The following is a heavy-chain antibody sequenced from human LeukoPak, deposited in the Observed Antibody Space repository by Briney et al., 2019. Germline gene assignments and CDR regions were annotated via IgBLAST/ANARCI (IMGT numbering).Heavy chain of an antibody. D-gene: IGHD3-22*01. CDR1: GGSISSYY. CDR2: IYTSGST. V-gene: IGHV4-4*07. Sequence: SETLSLTCTVSGGSISSYYWSWIRQPAGKGLEWIGRIYTSGSTNYNPSLKSRVTMSVDTSKNQFSLKLSSVTAADTAVYYCARDGLRYYDSSGYYGRFDPWGQGTLVTVSS. J-gene: IGHJ5*02. CDR3: ARDGLRYYDSSGYYGRFDP.